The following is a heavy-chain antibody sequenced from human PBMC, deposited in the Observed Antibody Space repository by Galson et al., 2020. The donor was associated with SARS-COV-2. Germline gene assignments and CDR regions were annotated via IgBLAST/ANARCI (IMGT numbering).Heavy chain of an antibody. D-gene: IGHD3-22*01. Sequence: SQASETLSLTCAVYGGSFSDYYWSWIRQSPGRGLERIGEITHSGSTSYNPSLKSRVTISVDTSKNQFSLKLSSVTAADTAVYYCATDLKISDYYDRSDVTWGQGTLVIVSS. J-gene: IGHJ5*02. V-gene: IGHV4-34*01. CDR3: ATDLKISDYYDRSDVT. CDR2: ITHSGST. CDR1: GGSFSDYY.